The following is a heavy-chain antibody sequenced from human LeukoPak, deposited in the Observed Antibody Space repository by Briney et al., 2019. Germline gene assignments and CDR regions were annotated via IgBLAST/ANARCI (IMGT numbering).Heavy chain of an antibody. D-gene: IGHD4-17*01. J-gene: IGHJ6*03. CDR3: ARHLRYYYYMDV. Sequence: SETLSLTCAVSGYSITSGYCWGWIRQPPGKGLEWIGSIYHSGSTYYNPSLKSRVTISVDTSKNQFSLKLSSVTAADTAVYYCARHLRYYYYMDVWGKGTTVTVSS. CDR1: GYSITSGYC. CDR2: IYHSGST. V-gene: IGHV4-38-2*01.